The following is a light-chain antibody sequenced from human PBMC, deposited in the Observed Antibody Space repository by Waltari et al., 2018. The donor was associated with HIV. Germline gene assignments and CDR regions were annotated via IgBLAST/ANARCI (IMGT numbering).Light chain of an antibody. CDR1: QSVLFSSNNKTY. CDR2: WAS. V-gene: IGKV4-1*01. J-gene: IGKJ1*01. CDR3: QQYYSTPRT. Sequence: DIVMTQSPDSLAVSLGERATINCRSSQSVLFSSNNKTYLAWYQQKPGQAPKLLISWASTRESGVPDRFSGSGSGTDFALTISSLQAEDVAVYYCQQYYSTPRTFGPGTKVTIK.